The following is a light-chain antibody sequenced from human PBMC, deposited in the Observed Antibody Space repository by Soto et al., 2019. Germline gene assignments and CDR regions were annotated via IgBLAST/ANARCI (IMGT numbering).Light chain of an antibody. CDR2: DVS. J-gene: IGKJ5*01. V-gene: IGKV1-33*01. CDR1: QDISRY. CDR3: QQLKSYPIT. Sequence: DIQMTQSPASLSASVGDRVTISCPASQDISRYLNWYQHKPGRAPQLLINDVSSLETGVPSRFSASGSGTQFTLTINGLQPEDFATYYCQQLKSYPITFGQGTRLEIK.